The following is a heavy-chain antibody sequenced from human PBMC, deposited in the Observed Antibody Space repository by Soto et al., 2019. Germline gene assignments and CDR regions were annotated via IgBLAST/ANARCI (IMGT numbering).Heavy chain of an antibody. V-gene: IGHV3-9*01. D-gene: IGHD3-10*01. CDR3: AKDIRKWFGELRSLYY. CDR2: ISWNSGSI. CDR1: GFTFDDYA. J-gene: IGHJ4*02. Sequence: EVQLVESGGGLVQPGRSLRLSCAASGFTFDDYAMHWVRQAPGKGLEWVSGISWNSGSIGYADSVKGRFTISRDNAKNSLYLQMNSLRAEDTALYYCAKDIRKWFGELRSLYYWCQGTLVTVSS.